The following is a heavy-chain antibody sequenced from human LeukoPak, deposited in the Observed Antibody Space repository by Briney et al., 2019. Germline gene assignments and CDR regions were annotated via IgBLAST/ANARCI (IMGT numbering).Heavy chain of an antibody. J-gene: IGHJ4*02. D-gene: IGHD3-10*01. Sequence: PSQTLSLTRAVSGGSISSGGYSWSWIRQPPGKGLAWIGYIYHSGSTYYNPSLKSRVTISVDRSKNQFSLKLSSVTAADTAVYYCARGRHYYGSGSYYADQIFDYWGQGTLVTVSS. CDR1: GGSISSGGYS. CDR2: IYHSGST. CDR3: ARGRHYYGSGSYYADQIFDY. V-gene: IGHV4-30-2*01.